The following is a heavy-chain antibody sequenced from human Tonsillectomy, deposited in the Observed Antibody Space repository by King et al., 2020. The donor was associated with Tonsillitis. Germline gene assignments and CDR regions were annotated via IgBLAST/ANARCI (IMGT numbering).Heavy chain of an antibody. CDR1: GFTFSSYG. CDR2: IRYDGNHK. D-gene: IGHD1-26*01. V-gene: IGHV3-30*02. CDR3: AKDVGSGGMDV. J-gene: IGHJ6*02. Sequence: VQLVESGGGVVQPGGSLRLSCAASGFTFSSYGMHWVRQAPGKGLEWVAFIRYDGNHKYYADSVKGRFTISRDNSKNTLYLQMNSLRAEDTAVYSCAKDVGSGGMDVWGQGTTVTVS.